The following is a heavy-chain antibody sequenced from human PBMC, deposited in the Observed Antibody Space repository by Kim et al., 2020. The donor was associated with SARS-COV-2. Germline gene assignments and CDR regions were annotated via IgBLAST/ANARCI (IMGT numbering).Heavy chain of an antibody. CDR3: AKVIWGATAGANY. Sequence: SADSVKGRFTITRDDSTNTLNLQMSSLRVEDTAVYYCAKVIWGATAGANYWGQGSLVTVSS. J-gene: IGHJ4*02. D-gene: IGHD6-13*01. V-gene: IGHV3-23*01.